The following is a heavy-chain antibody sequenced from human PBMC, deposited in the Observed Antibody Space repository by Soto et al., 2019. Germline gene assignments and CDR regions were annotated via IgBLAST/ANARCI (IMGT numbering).Heavy chain of an antibody. Sequence: SKTLSLTCTVSGGSSSNHYWPWIRQPAGKGLEWSGRIYTSGSTNYNPSLNSPVTMSIDTSKNHFSLKLSSVTSADTAVYYCARVQGYCSDGRCYTWNYFACWGQGTLVNVS. CDR2: IYTSGST. CDR1: GGSSSNHY. D-gene: IGHD2-15*01. V-gene: IGHV4-4*07. CDR3: ARVQGYCSDGRCYTWNYFAC. J-gene: IGHJ4*02.